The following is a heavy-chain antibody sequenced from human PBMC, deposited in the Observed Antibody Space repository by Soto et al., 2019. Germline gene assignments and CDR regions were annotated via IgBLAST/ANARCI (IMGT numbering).Heavy chain of an antibody. CDR3: ARAGYTNYYYYGMDV. CDR2: IWYDGSNK. J-gene: IGHJ6*02. D-gene: IGHD6-13*01. CDR1: GFTFSSYG. Sequence: GVSLRLSCAASGFTFSSYGMHWVRQAPGKGLEWVAVIWYDGSNKYYADSVKGRFTISRDNSKNTLYLQMNSLRAEDTAVYYCARAGYTNYYYYGMDVWGQGTTVTVSS. V-gene: IGHV3-33*01.